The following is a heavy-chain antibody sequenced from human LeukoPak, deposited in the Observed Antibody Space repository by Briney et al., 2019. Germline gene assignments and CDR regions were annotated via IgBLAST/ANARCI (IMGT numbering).Heavy chain of an antibody. Sequence: PSETLSLTCAVYGGSFSGYYWSWIRQPPGKGLEWIGEINHSGSTNYNPSLKSRVTISVDTSKNQFSLKLRSVTAADTAVYYCARGLSRLDWGQGTLVTVSS. J-gene: IGHJ4*02. CDR1: GGSFSGYY. D-gene: IGHD5-12*01. V-gene: IGHV4-34*01. CDR2: INHSGST. CDR3: ARGLSRLD.